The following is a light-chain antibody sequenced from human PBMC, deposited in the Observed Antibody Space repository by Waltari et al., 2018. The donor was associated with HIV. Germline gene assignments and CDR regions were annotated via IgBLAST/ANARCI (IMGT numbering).Light chain of an antibody. Sequence: QSALTQPASGSGSTGQSITISCTGNSSDVGIYNLFSCYQQYPGKAPKLMIYEGSKRSLGVSIRFSVSKSGKTASLIISWLQTEDEADYYCCSYACSFVVFGGGTKLTVL. CDR2: EGS. J-gene: IGLJ2*01. CDR1: SSDVGIYNL. V-gene: IGLV2-23*01. CDR3: CSYACSFVV.